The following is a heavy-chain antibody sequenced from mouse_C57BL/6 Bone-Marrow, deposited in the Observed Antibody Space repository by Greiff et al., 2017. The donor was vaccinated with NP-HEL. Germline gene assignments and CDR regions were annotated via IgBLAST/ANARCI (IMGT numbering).Heavy chain of an antibody. V-gene: IGHV1-22*01. CDR3: ARCPDYYGSSRYFDV. D-gene: IGHD1-1*01. J-gene: IGHJ1*03. Sequence: VQLKQSGPELVKPGASVKMSCKASGYTFTDYNMHWVKQSHGKSLEWIGYINPNNGGTSYNQKFKGKATLTVNKSSSTAYMELRSLTSEDSAVYYCARCPDYYGSSRYFDVWGTGTTVTVSS. CDR2: INPNNGGT. CDR1: GYTFTDYN.